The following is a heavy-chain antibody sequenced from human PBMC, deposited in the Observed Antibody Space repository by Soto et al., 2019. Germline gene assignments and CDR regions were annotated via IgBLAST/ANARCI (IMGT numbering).Heavy chain of an antibody. CDR3: ARTRYGSGSYGIDY. V-gene: IGHV4-4*02. CDR2: IYHSGRT. D-gene: IGHD3-10*01. Sequence: QVQLQESGPGLVKPSGTLSLTCAVSGGSISSSNWWSWVRQPPGKGLEWIGEIYHSGRTNNNPSLKSRFTISVDKPKTQFSLKPSSVTAADTAVYYCARTRYGSGSYGIDYWGQGTLVTVSS. CDR1: GGSISSSNW. J-gene: IGHJ4*02.